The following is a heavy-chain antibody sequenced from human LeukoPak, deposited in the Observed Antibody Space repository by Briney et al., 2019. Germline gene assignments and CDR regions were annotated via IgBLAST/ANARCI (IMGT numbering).Heavy chain of an antibody. CDR2: INPKSGGT. J-gene: IGHJ4*02. V-gene: IGHV1-2*02. D-gene: IGHD3-22*01. CDR3: GREPMNYYDRVSLDY. CDR1: GYTFTDYY. Sequence: ASVKVSCKASGYTFTDYYMHWVRQAPGQGLEWMGWINPKSGGTSYAQPFQGRVTLSRDTSINTAYMELSRLTSADTAVYYCGREPMNYYDRVSLDYWGQGSLVTVSS.